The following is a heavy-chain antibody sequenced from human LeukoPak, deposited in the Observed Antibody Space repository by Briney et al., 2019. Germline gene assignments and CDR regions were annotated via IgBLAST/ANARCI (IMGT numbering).Heavy chain of an antibody. Sequence: GGSLRLSCAASGFTFSSYAMSWVRQAPGKGLEWVAFIRYDGSNKYYADSVKGRFTISRDNSKNTLYLQMNCLRAEDTAVYYCAKDLGYGSGSYSPDYWGQGTLVTVSS. CDR3: AKDLGYGSGSYSPDY. V-gene: IGHV3-30*02. D-gene: IGHD3-10*01. CDR2: IRYDGSNK. J-gene: IGHJ4*02. CDR1: GFTFSSYA.